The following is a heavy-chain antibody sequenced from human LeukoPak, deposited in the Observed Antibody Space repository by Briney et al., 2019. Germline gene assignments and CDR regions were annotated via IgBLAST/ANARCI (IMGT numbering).Heavy chain of an antibody. CDR2: ISGSGGST. D-gene: IGHD6-6*01. CDR3: AKGFLGSSTYYFDY. J-gene: IGHJ4*02. Sequence: PGGSLRLSCAVSGFTFSSYAMSWVRQAPGKGLEWVSAISGSGGSTYYADSVKGRFTISRDNSKNTLYLQMNSLRAEDTAVYYCAKGFLGSSTYYFDYWGQGTLVTVSS. V-gene: IGHV3-23*01. CDR1: GFTFSSYA.